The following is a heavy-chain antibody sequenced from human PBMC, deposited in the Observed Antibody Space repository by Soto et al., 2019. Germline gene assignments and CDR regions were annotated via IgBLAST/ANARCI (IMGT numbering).Heavy chain of an antibody. V-gene: IGHV4-31*03. J-gene: IGHJ4*02. CDR3: ARIYDSSGYYSYYFDY. CDR1: GGSISSGGYY. D-gene: IGHD3-22*01. CDR2: IYYSGST. Sequence: NPSETLSLTCTVSGGSISSGGYYWSWIRQHPGKGLEWIGYIYYSGSTYYNPSLKSRVTISVDTSKNQFSLKLSSVTAADTAVYYCARIYDSSGYYSYYFDYWGQGTLVTVSS.